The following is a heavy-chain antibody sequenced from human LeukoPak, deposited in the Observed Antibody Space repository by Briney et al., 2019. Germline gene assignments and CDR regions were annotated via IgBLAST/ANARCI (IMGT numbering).Heavy chain of an antibody. CDR2: ISYDGSNK. Sequence: PGGSLRLSCAASGFTFSSYSMNWVRQAPGKGLEWVAVISYDGSNKYYADSVKGRFTISRDNSKNTLYLQMNSLRAEDTAVYYCAREGYDFWSGYYTVTPADYWGQGTLVTVSS. D-gene: IGHD3-3*01. CDR3: AREGYDFWSGYYTVTPADY. V-gene: IGHV3-30*03. J-gene: IGHJ4*02. CDR1: GFTFSSYS.